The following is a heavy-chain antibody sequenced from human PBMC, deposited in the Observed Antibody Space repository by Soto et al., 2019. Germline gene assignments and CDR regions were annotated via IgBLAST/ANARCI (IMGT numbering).Heavy chain of an antibody. CDR2: IYYSGST. J-gene: IGHJ5*02. CDR3: ARDVRIAAAGTSSYNWFDP. CDR1: GGSISSYY. V-gene: IGHV4-59*01. D-gene: IGHD6-13*01. Sequence: SETLSLTCTVSGGSISSYYWSWIRQPPGKGLEWIGYIYYSGSTNYNPSLKSRVTISVDTSKNQFSLKLSSVTAADTAVYYCARDVRIAAAGTSSYNWFDPWGQGTLVTVSS.